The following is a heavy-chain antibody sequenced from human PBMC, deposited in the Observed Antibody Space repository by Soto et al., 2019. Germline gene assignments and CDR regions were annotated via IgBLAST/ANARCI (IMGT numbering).Heavy chain of an antibody. CDR2: IYYSGST. D-gene: IGHD3-3*01. V-gene: IGHV4-59*01. J-gene: IGHJ5*02. CDR1: GGSISSYY. CDR3: ARDCWSGYYNWFDP. Sequence: SETLSLTCTVSGGSISSYYWSWIRQPPGKGLEWIGYIYYSGSTNYNPHLKSRVTISVDTSKNQFSLKLSSVTAADTAVYYCARDCWSGYYNWFDPWGQGTLVTVSS.